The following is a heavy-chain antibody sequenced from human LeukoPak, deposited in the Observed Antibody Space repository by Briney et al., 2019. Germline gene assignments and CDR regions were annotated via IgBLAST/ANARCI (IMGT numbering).Heavy chain of an antibody. CDR1: AFSLNAYN. CDR2: ISYTGTYI. CDR3: ARDHYDSSGYSDY. V-gene: IGHV3-21*04. J-gene: IGHJ4*02. D-gene: IGHD3-22*01. Sequence: GGSLRLSCAASAFSLNAYNMNWVRQAPGKGLEWVSSISYTGTYIHYADSVKGRFTISRDNAQNSLYLQMNSLRAEDTAVYYCARDHYDSSGYSDYWGQGTLVTVSS.